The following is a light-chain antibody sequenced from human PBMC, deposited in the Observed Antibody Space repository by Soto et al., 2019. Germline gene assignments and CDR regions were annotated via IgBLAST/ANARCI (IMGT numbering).Light chain of an antibody. Sequence: EIVMTQSPATLSVSPGERATLSCRASQSVGSNLAWYQQKPGQAPRLLIYGASTRATGIPARFSGSGSGTDFTLPISSLQSEDFAIYFCQQYNNWPPDRTFGQGTKFDIK. CDR1: QSVGSN. CDR2: GAS. V-gene: IGKV3-15*01. CDR3: QQYNNWPPDRT. J-gene: IGKJ1*01.